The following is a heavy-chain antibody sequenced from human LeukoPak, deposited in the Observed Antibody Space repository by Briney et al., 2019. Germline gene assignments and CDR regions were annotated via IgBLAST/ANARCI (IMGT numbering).Heavy chain of an antibody. D-gene: IGHD5-12*01. CDR3: AKSQSALLKDGGYDYAFDY. J-gene: IGHJ4*02. CDR2: VSWNGGSI. V-gene: IGHV3-9*03. Sequence: QSGRSLRLSRAASGFTFDDYAMHWVRHAPGEGLEWVSGVSWNGGSIGYAESVKGRFTIARVNAKNSLYLRITRLRAESMAFYDCAKSQSALLKDGGYDYAFDYWGQGTLVTVSS. CDR1: GFTFDDYA.